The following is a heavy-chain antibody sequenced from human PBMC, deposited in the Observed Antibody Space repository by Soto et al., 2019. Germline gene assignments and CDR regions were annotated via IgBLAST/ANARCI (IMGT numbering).Heavy chain of an antibody. Sequence: SETLSLTCTVSGGSISSGGYYWSWIRQHPGKGVECIGYIHNSANTNYNPSLKSRVAVSVDTSKNQFSLRLSSVTAADTAVYYCANRYYDGSGYLHDYWGQGTLVTVSS. V-gene: IGHV4-61*08. CDR2: IHNSANT. CDR1: GGSISSGGYY. D-gene: IGHD3-22*01. CDR3: ANRYYDGSGYLHDY. J-gene: IGHJ4*02.